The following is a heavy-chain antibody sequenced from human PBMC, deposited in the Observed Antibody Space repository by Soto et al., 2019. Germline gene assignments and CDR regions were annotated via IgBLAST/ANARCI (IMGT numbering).Heavy chain of an antibody. D-gene: IGHD1-26*01. CDR1: GFTFRSYW. J-gene: IGHJ2*01. CDR2: IKHDGSEK. CDR3: AREAWEMRDWYFDL. Sequence: EVQLLESGGGLVQPGGSLRLSCAGTGFTFRSYWMSWVRQAPGKGLEWVANIKHDGSEKYYVDSVKGRVTISRDNAENSLYLQMNRLRGEDTAVYYCAREAWEMRDWYFDLWGRGTLVTVSS. V-gene: IGHV3-7*01.